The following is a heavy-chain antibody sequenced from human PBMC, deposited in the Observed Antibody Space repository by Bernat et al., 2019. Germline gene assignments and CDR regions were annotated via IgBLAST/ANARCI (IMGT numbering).Heavy chain of an antibody. CDR3: ASPRAPYGDYQDFDY. J-gene: IGHJ4*02. CDR1: GFTFSSYW. D-gene: IGHD4-17*01. Sequence: EVQLVESGGGLVQPGGSLRLSCVASGFTFSSYWMHWVRQAPGKGLVWVSRINSDGSSTSYADSVTGRFTISRDNAKNTLYLQMNSLRAEDTAVYYCASPRAPYGDYQDFDYWGQGTLVTVSS. V-gene: IGHV3-74*01. CDR2: INSDGSST.